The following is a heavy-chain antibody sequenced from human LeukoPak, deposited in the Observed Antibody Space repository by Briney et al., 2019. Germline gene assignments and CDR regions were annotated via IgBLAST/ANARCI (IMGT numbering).Heavy chain of an antibody. CDR3: ARGRDSGSGSLTLDY. Sequence: SEALSLTCAVYGESFSGYYWSWIRQPPGKGLEWIGEINQSGRTNYKPSLKSRVTMSADTSKNQFSLKLSSVTAADTAVYYCARGRDSGSGSLTLDYWGQGTLVTVSS. CDR1: GESFSGYY. J-gene: IGHJ4*02. CDR2: INQSGRT. V-gene: IGHV4-34*01. D-gene: IGHD3-10*01.